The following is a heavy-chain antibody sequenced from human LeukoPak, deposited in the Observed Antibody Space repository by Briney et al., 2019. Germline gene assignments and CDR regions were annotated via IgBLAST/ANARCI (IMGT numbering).Heavy chain of an antibody. CDR2: ISGYNGKT. V-gene: IGHV1-18*03. CDR3: ARARGYGSGSSYYMDV. J-gene: IGHJ6*03. D-gene: IGHD3-10*01. CDR1: GYTFTSYG. Sequence: ASVKVSCKASGYTFTSYGISWVRQAPGQGLEWMGWISGYNGKTNYAQKLQGRVTMTTDTSASTAYMELSSLRSEDMAVYYCARARGYGSGSSYYMDVWGKGTTVTVSS.